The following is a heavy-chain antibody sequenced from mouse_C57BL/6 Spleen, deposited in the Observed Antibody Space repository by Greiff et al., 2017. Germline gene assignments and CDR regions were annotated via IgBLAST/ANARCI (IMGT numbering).Heavy chain of an antibody. Sequence: EVQLQQSGPELVKPGASVKISCTASGYSFTDYNMNWVKQSNGKSLEWIGVINPNYGTTSYNQKFKGKATLTVDQSSSTAYVQLNSLTSEDSAVYYCASGDSITTVVPSFAYWGQGTLVTVSA. V-gene: IGHV1-39*01. J-gene: IGHJ3*01. CDR1: GYSFTDYN. CDR2: INPNYGTT. D-gene: IGHD1-1*01. CDR3: ASGDSITTVVPSFAY.